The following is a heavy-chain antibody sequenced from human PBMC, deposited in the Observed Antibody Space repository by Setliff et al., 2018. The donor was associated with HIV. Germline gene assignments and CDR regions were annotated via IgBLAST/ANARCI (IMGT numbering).Heavy chain of an antibody. Sequence: SETLSLTCSVSGGSISSSGDYWSWVRQHPGKGLEWIGYIYYTGSTYSNPSLQSRVRISVDTSKNQFSLRLSSVTAADTAIYYCARDSANGKTANLNYLDVRGKGTTVTVSS. CDR3: ARDSANGKTANLNYLDV. J-gene: IGHJ6*03. D-gene: IGHD2-8*01. V-gene: IGHV4-31*03. CDR1: GGSISSSGDY. CDR2: IYYTGST.